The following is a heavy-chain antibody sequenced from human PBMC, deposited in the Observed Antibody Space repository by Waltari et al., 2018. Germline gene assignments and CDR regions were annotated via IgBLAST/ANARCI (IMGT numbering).Heavy chain of an antibody. CDR2: IKSKTDGGTT. J-gene: IGHJ4*02. Sequence: EVQLVESGGGLVKPGGSLRLSCAASGFTFSSYSMNWVRQAPGKGLEWVGRIKSKTDGGTTDYAAPVKGRFTISRDDSKNTLYLQMNSLKTEDTAVYYCTTEIIVVVPAAMGRDYWGQGTLVTVSS. CDR3: TTEIIVVVPAAMGRDY. CDR1: GFTFSSYS. D-gene: IGHD2-2*01. V-gene: IGHV3-15*01.